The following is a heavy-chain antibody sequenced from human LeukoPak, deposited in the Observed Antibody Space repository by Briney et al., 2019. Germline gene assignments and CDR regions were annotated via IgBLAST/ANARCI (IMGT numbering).Heavy chain of an antibody. Sequence: GGSLRLSCAASGFTFRSYWMHWVRQAPGKGLVWVSRINNAGTETRYADSVKGRFTISRDNAKSTLYLQMNSLRAEDTALYYCARDLHYYVAMDVWGQGTTVTVSS. D-gene: IGHD3-10*02. V-gene: IGHV3-74*01. CDR2: INNAGTET. CDR3: ARDLHYYVAMDV. J-gene: IGHJ6*02. CDR1: GFTFRSYW.